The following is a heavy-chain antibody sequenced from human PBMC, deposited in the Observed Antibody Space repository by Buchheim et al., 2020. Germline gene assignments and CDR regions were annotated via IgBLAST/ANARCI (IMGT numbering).Heavy chain of an antibody. CDR3: ARGRTPIDY. V-gene: IGHV4-30-4*07. CDR1: GGSISSGGYS. J-gene: IGHJ4*02. Sequence: QVQLQESGPGQVKPSQTLSLTCAVSGGSISSGGYSWSWIRQPPGKGLEWIGYIYYSGNTYSSPSLKSRVNLSVNKAKTQFSLKLTSVTAADTAVYYCARGRTPIDYWGQGAL. D-gene: IGHD1-14*01. CDR2: IYYSGNT.